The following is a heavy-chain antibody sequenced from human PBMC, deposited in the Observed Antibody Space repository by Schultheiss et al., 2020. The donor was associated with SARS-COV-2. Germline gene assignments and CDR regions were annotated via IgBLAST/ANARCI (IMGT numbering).Heavy chain of an antibody. D-gene: IGHD3-3*01. J-gene: IGHJ6*02. Sequence: SETLSLTCAVSGGSISSGGYSWSWIRQPPGKGLEWIGYIYYSGSTYYNPSLKSRVTISVDTSKNQFSLKLSSVTAADTAVYYCARDRTQYYDFWSGYYGEYYYYGMDVWGQGTTVTVSS. CDR2: IYYSGST. CDR3: ARDRTQYYDFWSGYYGEYYYYGMDV. CDR1: GGSISSGGYS. V-gene: IGHV4-31*11.